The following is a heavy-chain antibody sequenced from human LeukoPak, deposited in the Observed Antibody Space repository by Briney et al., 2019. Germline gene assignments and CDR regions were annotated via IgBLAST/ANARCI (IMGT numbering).Heavy chain of an antibody. V-gene: IGHV3-21*01. CDR2: ISSSSSYI. CDR3: ARDIRRRSWFGEGFNWFDP. Sequence: PGGSLRLSCTASGFTFADHTVSWVRQAPGKGLEWVSSISSSSSYIYYADSVKGRFTISRDNAKNSLYLQMNSLRAEDTAVYYCARDIRRRSWFGEGFNWFDPWGQGTLVTVSS. J-gene: IGHJ5*02. CDR1: GFTFADHT. D-gene: IGHD3-10*01.